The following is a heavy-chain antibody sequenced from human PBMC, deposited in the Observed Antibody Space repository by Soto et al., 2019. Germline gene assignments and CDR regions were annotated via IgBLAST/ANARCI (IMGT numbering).Heavy chain of an antibody. CDR3: ARDERYYYDSSGPGHFDY. Sequence: VQLLESGGGLVQPGGSLRLSCVASGFTLSNYAMNWVRQAPGKGLEWVAVISYDGSNKYYADSVKGRFTISRDNSKNTLYLQMNSLRGEDTAVYYCARDERYYYDSSGPGHFDYWGQGTLVTVSS. CDR2: ISYDGSNK. V-gene: IGHV3-30-3*01. D-gene: IGHD3-22*01. J-gene: IGHJ4*02. CDR1: GFTLSNYA.